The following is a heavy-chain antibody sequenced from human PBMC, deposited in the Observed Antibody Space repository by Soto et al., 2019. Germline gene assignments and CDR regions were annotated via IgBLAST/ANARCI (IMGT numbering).Heavy chain of an antibody. D-gene: IGHD6-6*01. CDR3: ARGPPGIAAHYYYYGMDV. J-gene: IGHJ6*02. Sequence: SETLSLTCAVYGGSFSGYYWSWIRQPPGKGLEWIGEINHSGSTNYNPSLKSRVTISVDTSKNQFSLKLSSVTAADTAVYYCARGPPGIAAHYYYYGMDVWGQGTTVTVSS. V-gene: IGHV4-34*01. CDR1: GGSFSGYY. CDR2: INHSGST.